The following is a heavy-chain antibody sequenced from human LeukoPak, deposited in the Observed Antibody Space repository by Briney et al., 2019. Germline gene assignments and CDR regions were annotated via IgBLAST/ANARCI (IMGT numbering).Heavy chain of an antibody. D-gene: IGHD6-13*01. V-gene: IGHV4-59*12. CDR3: ARGRAAAVSY. J-gene: IGHJ4*02. CDR1: GGSISSYY. Sequence: SSETLSLTCTVSGGSISSYYWSWIRQPPGKGLEWIGYIYHSGSTYYNPSLKSRVTISVDRSKNQFSLKLSSVTAADTAVYYCARGRAAAVSYWGQGTLVTVSS. CDR2: IYHSGST.